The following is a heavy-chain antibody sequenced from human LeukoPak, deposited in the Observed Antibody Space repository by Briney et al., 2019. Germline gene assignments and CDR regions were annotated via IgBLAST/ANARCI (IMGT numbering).Heavy chain of an antibody. Sequence: GGSLRLSCAASGFTVSSNYMSWVRQAPGKGLEWVGRIKSKTDGGTTDYAAPVKGRFTISRDDSKNTLYLQMNSLKTEDTAVYYCTTRGNVIRESDYWGQGTLVTVSS. CDR2: IKSKTDGGTT. J-gene: IGHJ4*02. V-gene: IGHV3-15*01. CDR1: GFTVSSNY. CDR3: TTRGNVIRESDY. D-gene: IGHD3-3*01.